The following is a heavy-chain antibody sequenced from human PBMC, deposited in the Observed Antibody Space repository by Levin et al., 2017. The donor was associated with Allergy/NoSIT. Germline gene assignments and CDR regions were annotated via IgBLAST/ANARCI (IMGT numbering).Heavy chain of an antibody. CDR2: ISSDGNSR. J-gene: IGHJ4*02. CDR3: ARGRSEEIDY. CDR1: RFAFRNYV. V-gene: IGHV3-30-3*01. Sequence: LSLTCAASRFAFRNYVMHWVRQAPGKGLEWMAAISSDGNSRYYADSVKDRFTISRDNSKNTLFLQMNGLRGADTAVYYCARGRSEEIDYWGQGTLVTVST.